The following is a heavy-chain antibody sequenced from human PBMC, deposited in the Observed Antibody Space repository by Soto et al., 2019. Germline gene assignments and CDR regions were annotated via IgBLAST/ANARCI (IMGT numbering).Heavy chain of an antibody. CDR2: SYYSGST. V-gene: IGHV4-31*03. J-gene: IGHJ4*02. Sequence: QVQLQESGPGLVKPSQTLSLTCTVSGGSISSGGYYWSWIRQHPGKGLEWIGYSYYSGSTYYNPYLKSRVTISVYTSKNQFSLKLSSVTAADTAVYYCARIPKTLGYCSGGSCLNYFDYWGQGTLVTVSS. CDR1: GGSISSGGYY. D-gene: IGHD2-15*01. CDR3: ARIPKTLGYCSGGSCLNYFDY.